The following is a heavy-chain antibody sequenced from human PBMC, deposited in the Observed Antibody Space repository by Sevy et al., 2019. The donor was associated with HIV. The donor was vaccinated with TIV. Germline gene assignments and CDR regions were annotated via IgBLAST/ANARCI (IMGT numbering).Heavy chain of an antibody. D-gene: IGHD3-22*01. Sequence: ASVKVSCKASGYTFTGYYMHWVRQAPGQGIEWMGWINPNSGVTNYAQKFQGRVTMTRDTSISTAYMELSRLRSDDTAVYYCARAYFIGYYYDSSGYLDYWGQGTLVTVSS. J-gene: IGHJ4*02. CDR1: GYTFTGYY. V-gene: IGHV1-2*02. CDR2: INPNSGVT. CDR3: ARAYFIGYYYDSSGYLDY.